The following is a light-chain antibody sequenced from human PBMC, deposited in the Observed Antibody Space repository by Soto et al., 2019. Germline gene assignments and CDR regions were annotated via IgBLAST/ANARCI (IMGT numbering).Light chain of an antibody. CDR3: QQRNTWPGT. Sequence: VLTQSPATLSLSPGDRATLSCRASQTITNYLAWYQHKPGQAPRLLIYDISNRATGIPARFSGGGSGTDFTLTISGLEPEDFAVNYCQQRNTWPGTFGQGTKVEIK. J-gene: IGKJ1*01. V-gene: IGKV3-11*01. CDR2: DIS. CDR1: QTITNY.